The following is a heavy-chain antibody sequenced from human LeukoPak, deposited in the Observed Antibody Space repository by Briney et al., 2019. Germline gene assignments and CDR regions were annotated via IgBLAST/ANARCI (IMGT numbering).Heavy chain of an antibody. CDR1: GFTFSSYA. Sequence: PGGSLRLSCAASGFTFSSYAMSWVRQAPGKGLEWVSAISGSGGSTYYADSVKGRFTISRDNSKSTLYLQMNSLRAEDTAVYYCAKVGAHFDWLLSPFDYWGQGTLVTVSS. J-gene: IGHJ4*02. CDR2: ISGSGGST. D-gene: IGHD3-9*01. V-gene: IGHV3-23*01. CDR3: AKVGAHFDWLLSPFDY.